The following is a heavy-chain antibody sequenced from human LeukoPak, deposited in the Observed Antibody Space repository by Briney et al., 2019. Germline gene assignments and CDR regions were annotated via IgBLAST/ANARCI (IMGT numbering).Heavy chain of an antibody. CDR3: ARCGGYSFGRGGYHFDY. CDR2: IYYSGST. V-gene: IGHV4-59*08. J-gene: IGHJ4*02. Sequence: SETLSLTCTVSGGSISSYYWSWIRQPPGKGLEWIGYIYYSGSTNYNPSLKSRVTISVKTSKNQFSLKLSSVTAAEKAVYYCARCGGYSFGRGGYHFDYWGQGTLVTVSS. D-gene: IGHD5-18*01. CDR1: GGSISSYY.